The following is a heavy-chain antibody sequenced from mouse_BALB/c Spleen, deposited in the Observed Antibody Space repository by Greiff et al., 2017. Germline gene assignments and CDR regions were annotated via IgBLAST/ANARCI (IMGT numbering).Heavy chain of an antibody. CDR3: ARGEDFYGNYY. D-gene: IGHD2-1*01. J-gene: IGHJ4*01. CDR2: ISYSGST. V-gene: IGHV3-2*02. Sequence: EVQLQESGPGLVKPSQSLSLTCTVTGYSITSDYAWNLIRQLPGNILEWMGYISYSGSTSYNPSLKSRISITRDTSKNQFFLQLNSVTTEDTAAYYCARGEDFYGNYYWGQGTSVTVSS. CDR1: GYSITSDYA.